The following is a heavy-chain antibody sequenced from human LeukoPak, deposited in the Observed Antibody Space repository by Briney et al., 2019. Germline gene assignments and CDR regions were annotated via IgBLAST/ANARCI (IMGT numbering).Heavy chain of an antibody. CDR2: ISYHGTEK. V-gene: IGHV3-30-3*01. D-gene: IGHD4-11*01. CDR3: ARVDNSDSGSYFDY. Sequence: PGGSLRLSCAASGFTFSSYAMHWVRQAPGKGLEWVAVISYHGTEKYYTDSVKGRFTISRDTSKNTLYLQMNSLRAEDTALYYCARVDNSDSGSYFDYWGQGTLVTVSS. CDR1: GFTFSSYA. J-gene: IGHJ4*02.